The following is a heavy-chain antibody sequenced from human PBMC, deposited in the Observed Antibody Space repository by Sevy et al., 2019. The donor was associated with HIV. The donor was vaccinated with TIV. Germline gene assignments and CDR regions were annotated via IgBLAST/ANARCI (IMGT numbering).Heavy chain of an antibody. CDR1: GFTFSSYW. D-gene: IGHD6-19*01. CDR3: AAGYTSGHLTY. CDR2: IKQDGSEK. J-gene: IGHJ4*02. Sequence: GGSLRLSCAASGFTFSSYWMTWVRQAPGKGLEWVANIKQDGSEKYYVDSVKGRFTISRDNAKNSLYLQMNSLRAEDTAIYYCAAGYTSGHLTYWGQGTLVTVSS. V-gene: IGHV3-7*01.